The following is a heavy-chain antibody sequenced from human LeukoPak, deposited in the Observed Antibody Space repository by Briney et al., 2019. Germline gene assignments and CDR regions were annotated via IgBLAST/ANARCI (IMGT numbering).Heavy chain of an antibody. CDR2: IYYSGST. Sequence: SETLSLTCTVSGGSISSYYWSWIRQPPGKGLGWIGYIYYSGSTNYTPSLKSRVTISVDTSKNQFSLKLSSVTAADTAVYYCARASHIAAAGLYYFDYWGQGTLVTVSS. V-gene: IGHV4-59*01. CDR1: GGSISSYY. D-gene: IGHD6-13*01. CDR3: ARASHIAAAGLYYFDY. J-gene: IGHJ4*02.